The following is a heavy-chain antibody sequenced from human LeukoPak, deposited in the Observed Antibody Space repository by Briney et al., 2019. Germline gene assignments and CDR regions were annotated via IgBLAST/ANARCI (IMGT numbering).Heavy chain of an antibody. CDR2: IYYSGST. CDR3: ARNLALDV. D-gene: IGHD3-16*01. Sequence: SDTLSLTCAVSGYSISSSNWWGWIRQPPGKGLEWIGYIYYSGSTYYNPSLKSRVTMTVDTSKHQFSLMLRSVTAVDTAVYVCARNLALDVWVQGTTVTVSS. V-gene: IGHV4-28*01. CDR1: GYSISSSNW. J-gene: IGHJ6*02.